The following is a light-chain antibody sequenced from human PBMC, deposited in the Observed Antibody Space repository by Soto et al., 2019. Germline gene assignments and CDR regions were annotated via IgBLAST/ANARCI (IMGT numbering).Light chain of an antibody. CDR2: GAS. J-gene: IGKJ1*01. CDR3: HQYNYWRT. CDR1: QSVSSN. V-gene: IGKV3-15*01. Sequence: EIVMTQSPATLSVSPGDTATLSCRASQSVSSNLVWYQQRPGQAPRLLIYGASTRATGIPARFSGSGSGTEFTLTISSLQFEDFAVYYCHQYNYWRTFGQGTKVDIK.